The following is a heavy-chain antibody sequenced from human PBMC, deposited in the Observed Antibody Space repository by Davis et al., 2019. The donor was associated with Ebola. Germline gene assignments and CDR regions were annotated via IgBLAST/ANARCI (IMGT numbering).Heavy chain of an antibody. CDR2: ISSSSSYI. CDR1: GFTFSSYS. J-gene: IGHJ6*02. V-gene: IGHV3-21*01. CDR3: ARDPGSYDGPYYYYGMDV. Sequence: GESLKISCAASGFTFSSYSMNWVRQAPGKGLEWVSSISSSSSYIYYADSVKGRFTISRDNAKNSLYLQMNSLRAEDTAVYYCARDPGSYDGPYYYYGMDVWGQGTTVTVSS. D-gene: IGHD3-10*01.